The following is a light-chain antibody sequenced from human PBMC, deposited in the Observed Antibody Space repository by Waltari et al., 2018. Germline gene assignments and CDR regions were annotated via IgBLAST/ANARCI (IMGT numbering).Light chain of an antibody. CDR2: PAS. V-gene: IGKV1-39*01. J-gene: IGKJ1*01. Sequence: DIQMTLPPCSLSASVGDSVTVTCRSSQSISSYFNWYQQKPGRAPRLLFYPASTLQSGVPSRFSGSGSETDFTLTIISLQTEDFSTYYCQQSYTVPQPFGPGTNVAI. CDR1: QSISSY. CDR3: QQSYTVPQP.